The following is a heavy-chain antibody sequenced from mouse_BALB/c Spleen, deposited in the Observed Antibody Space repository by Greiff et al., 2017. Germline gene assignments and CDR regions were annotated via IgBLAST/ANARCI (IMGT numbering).Heavy chain of an antibody. J-gene: IGHJ3*01. CDR2: IWGDGST. D-gene: IGHD2-4*01. CDR1: GFSLTGYG. Sequence: VMLVESGPGLVAPSQSLSITCTVSGFSLTGYGVNWVRQPPGKGLEWLGMIWGDGSTDYNSALKSRLSISKDNSKSQVFLKMNSLQTDDTARYYCARSLYDYDVRFAYWGQGTLVTVSA. V-gene: IGHV2-6-7*01. CDR3: ARSLYDYDVRFAY.